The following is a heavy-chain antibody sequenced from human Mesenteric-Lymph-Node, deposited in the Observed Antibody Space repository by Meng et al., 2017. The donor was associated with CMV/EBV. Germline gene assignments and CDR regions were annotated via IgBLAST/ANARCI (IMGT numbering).Heavy chain of an antibody. Sequence: SETLSLTCNVSGFSISSGFYWGWIRQPPGKSLEWIGHMYHSGTTHYNPSLKSRITMSVDTSKNQFSLRMMSVTAADTAVYYCGRIPGGYWGQGTQVTVSS. CDR2: MYHSGTT. D-gene: IGHD1-14*01. CDR1: GFSISSGFY. J-gene: IGHJ4*02. V-gene: IGHV4-38-2*02. CDR3: GRIPGGY.